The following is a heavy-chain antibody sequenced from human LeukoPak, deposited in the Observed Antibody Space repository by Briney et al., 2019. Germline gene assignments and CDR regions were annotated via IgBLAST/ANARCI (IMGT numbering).Heavy chain of an antibody. D-gene: IGHD5-18*01. CDR1: GGSISSSNW. J-gene: IGHJ3*02. CDR2: IYHSGST. CDR3: AGKVDTAMASDAFDI. Sequence: TASGTLSLTRAVSGGSISSSNWWSWVRQPPGKGLEWIGEIYHSGSTNYNPSLKSRVTISVDKSKNQFSLKLSSVTAADTAVYYCAGKVDTAMASDAFDIWGQGTMVTVSS. V-gene: IGHV4-4*02.